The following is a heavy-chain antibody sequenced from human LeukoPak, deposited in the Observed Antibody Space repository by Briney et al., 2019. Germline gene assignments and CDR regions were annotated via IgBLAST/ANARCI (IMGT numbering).Heavy chain of an antibody. Sequence: SETLSLTCAVSGYSISSGHYWGWIRQPPGKGLEWIGSIYHSGSTYYNPSLKSRVTISVDTYKNQFSLKLSSVTAADTAVYYCARLRWLQSIDYWGQGTLVTVSS. V-gene: IGHV4-38-2*01. CDR3: ARLRWLQSIDY. CDR2: IYHSGST. J-gene: IGHJ4*02. D-gene: IGHD5-24*01. CDR1: GYSISSGHY.